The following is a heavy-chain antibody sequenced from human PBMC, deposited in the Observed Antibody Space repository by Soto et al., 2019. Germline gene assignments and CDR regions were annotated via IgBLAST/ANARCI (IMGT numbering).Heavy chain of an antibody. CDR3: AKHNYFGSRSSFYYYRSDL. CDR1: GYVFSTNW. D-gene: IGHD3-10*01. V-gene: IGHV5-51*01. CDR2: IFPADSDI. J-gene: IGHJ6*02. Sequence: GESLKISCKASGYVFSTNWIAWVRHVPGKGLEWMGSIFPADSDIRYNPSFQGQVTISVDKSIDTAYLQWSSLKASDTGTFYCAKHNYFGSRSSFYYYRSDLWGQGTIVTVAS.